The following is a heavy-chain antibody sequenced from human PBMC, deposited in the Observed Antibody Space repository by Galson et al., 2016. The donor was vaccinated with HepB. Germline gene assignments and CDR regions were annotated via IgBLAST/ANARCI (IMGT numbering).Heavy chain of an antibody. Sequence: ETLSLTCSVSDVSISSTSYYWGWIRQPPGKGLEWIGTIYYSGVTYYNPSLKSRITISVDTSKNQFSLNLSSVTAADTAVYYCARHRPNGDKYYDIRLQGHDAFDIWGQGTMVTVSS. CDR1: DVSISSTSYY. CDR2: IYYSGVT. J-gene: IGHJ3*02. V-gene: IGHV4-39*01. CDR3: ARHRPNGDKYYDIRLQGHDAFDI. D-gene: IGHD3-9*01.